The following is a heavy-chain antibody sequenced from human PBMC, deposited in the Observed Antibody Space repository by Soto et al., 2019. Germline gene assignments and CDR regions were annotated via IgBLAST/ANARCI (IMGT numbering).Heavy chain of an antibody. CDR3: ARASLGYCSSTSCRSNWFDP. D-gene: IGHD2-2*01. CDR2: IYYTGST. V-gene: IGHV4-31*03. J-gene: IGHJ5*02. CDR1: GGSIRSGGYY. Sequence: LSLTCTVSGGSIRSGGYYWTWIRQHPGKGLEWIGYIYYTGSTYYNPSLKSRVTISVDTSKNQFSLKLSSVTAADTAVYYCARASLGYCSSTSCRSNWFDPWGQGTLVTVSS.